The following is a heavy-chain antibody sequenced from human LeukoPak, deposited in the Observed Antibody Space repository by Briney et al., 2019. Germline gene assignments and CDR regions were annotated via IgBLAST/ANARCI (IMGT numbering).Heavy chain of an antibody. CDR2: IYYSGST. D-gene: IGHD3-10*01. CDR3: ARHYGP. V-gene: IGHV4-39*01. Sequence: SETLSLTCTVSGGSISGSSYYWGWIRQPPGKGLEWIGSIYYSGSTYYNPSLKSRVTISVDASKNQFSLKLNSVTATDTAGYYCARHYGPWGQGTLVTVSS. J-gene: IGHJ4*02. CDR1: GGSISGSSYY.